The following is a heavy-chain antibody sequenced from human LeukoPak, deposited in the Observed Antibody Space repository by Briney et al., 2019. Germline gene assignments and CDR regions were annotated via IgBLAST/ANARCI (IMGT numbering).Heavy chain of an antibody. V-gene: IGHV4-39*07. CDR2: IYYSGST. CDR3: ARDALYYYDSSGYLDY. J-gene: IGHJ4*02. Sequence: PSETLSLTCTVSGGSISNSSYYWGWIRQPPGKGLEWIGSIYYSGSTYYNPSLKSRVTISVDTSKNQFSLKLSSVTAADTAVYYCARDALYYYDSSGYLDYWGQGTLVTISS. D-gene: IGHD3-22*01. CDR1: GGSISNSSYY.